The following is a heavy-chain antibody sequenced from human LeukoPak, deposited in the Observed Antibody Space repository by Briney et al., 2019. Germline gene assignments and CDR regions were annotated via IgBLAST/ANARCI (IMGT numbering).Heavy chain of an antibody. Sequence: GGSLRLSCAASGFTFSVFPMNWVRQAPGKGLEWLSHIKENSASTYYADSVRGRFTISRDEAKKSLYLQMNSLRAEDTAIYYCVRVDQWAFDIWGQGTMVTVSP. V-gene: IGHV3-48*01. CDR2: IKENSAST. CDR1: GFTFSVFP. D-gene: IGHD2-8*01. CDR3: VRVDQWAFDI. J-gene: IGHJ3*02.